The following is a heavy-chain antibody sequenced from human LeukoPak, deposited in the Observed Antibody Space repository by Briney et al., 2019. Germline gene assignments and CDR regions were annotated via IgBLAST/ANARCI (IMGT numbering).Heavy chain of an antibody. CDR3: ARGRVGGTYKLAY. CDR2: IWYDGSNK. J-gene: IGHJ4*02. Sequence: GGSLRLSCAASGFTFSNYAMHWVRQAPGKGLEWVAVIWYDGSNKDYADSVKGRFTISRDNSKNTVYLQMNSLRTEDTALYYCARGRVGGTYKLAYWGQGTLVTVSS. V-gene: IGHV3-33*08. CDR1: GFTFSNYA. D-gene: IGHD1-26*01.